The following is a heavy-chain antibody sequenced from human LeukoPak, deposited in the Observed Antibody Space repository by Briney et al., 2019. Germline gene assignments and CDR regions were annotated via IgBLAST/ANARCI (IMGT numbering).Heavy chain of an antibody. V-gene: IGHV4-39*01. CDR2: IYYSGST. CDR1: GGSISSSSYY. CDR3: ARQRGYDHFDY. J-gene: IGHJ4*02. Sequence: SETLSLTCTVSGGSISSSSYYWVWMRPPPGKGLVGRGNIYYSGSTYYTPSLKRRVTISVDTSKNLFSLTLISVTAADTAVYYCARQRGYDHFDYWGQGTLVTVSS. D-gene: IGHD5-12*01.